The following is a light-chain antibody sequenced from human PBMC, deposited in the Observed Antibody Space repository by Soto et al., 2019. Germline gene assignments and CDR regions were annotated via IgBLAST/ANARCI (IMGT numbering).Light chain of an antibody. J-gene: IGKJ1*01. CDR3: QQYGDSPT. CDR1: QSLSYY. V-gene: IGKV3-11*01. CDR2: DAS. Sequence: EIVLTQSPATLSLSPRESATLSCRASQSLSYYLAWYQQKPGQAPRLLIYDASHRATGIPVRFSCSGSGTDFTLTISRLEPEDLAVYYCQQYGDSPTFGKGTKVDIK.